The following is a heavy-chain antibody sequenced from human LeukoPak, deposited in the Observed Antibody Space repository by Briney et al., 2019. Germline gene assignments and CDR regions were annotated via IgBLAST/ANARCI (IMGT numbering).Heavy chain of an antibody. Sequence: SETLSLTCTVSGGSINSSNYYWGWIRKPPGKGLECIGTMDYTGSAYYNPSLKSRVTISVDTSKNQFSLKLSSVTAADTAVYYCTRGSIAYYYMDVWGKGTTVTISS. D-gene: IGHD3-22*01. J-gene: IGHJ6*03. CDR1: GGSINSSNYY. V-gene: IGHV4-39*07. CDR2: MDYTGSA. CDR3: TRGSIAYYYMDV.